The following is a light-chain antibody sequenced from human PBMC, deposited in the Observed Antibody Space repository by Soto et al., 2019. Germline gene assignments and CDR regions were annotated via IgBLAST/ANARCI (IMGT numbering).Light chain of an antibody. CDR2: KAS. V-gene: IGKV1-5*03. CDR3: QQHNSDSRT. J-gene: IGKJ1*01. Sequence: TQSPATLSLSPEERATLSCRASQSVSTWLAWYPQKPGKAPPLLIYKASSLETGVPSRFSGSGSGTEFTLTINNLPPHDHATYYRQQHNSDSRTFGQATKVDNK. CDR1: QSVSTW.